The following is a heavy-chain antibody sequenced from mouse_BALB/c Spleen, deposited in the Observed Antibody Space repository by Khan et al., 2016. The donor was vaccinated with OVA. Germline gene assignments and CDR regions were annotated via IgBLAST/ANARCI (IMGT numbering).Heavy chain of an antibody. J-gene: IGHJ4*01. Sequence: QIQLVQSGAELVKPGASVKLSCKASGYTFTEYIIHWVKQRSGQGLEWIGWFYLGSGSIKYNEKFKDKATLTGDKSSSTVYMEISRLTSVNAAVESCARHGGLRLPEAMDYWGQGTSVTVSS. D-gene: IGHD1-2*01. CDR1: GYTFTEYI. CDR3: ARHGGLRLPEAMDY. V-gene: IGHV1-62-2*01. CDR2: FYLGSGSI.